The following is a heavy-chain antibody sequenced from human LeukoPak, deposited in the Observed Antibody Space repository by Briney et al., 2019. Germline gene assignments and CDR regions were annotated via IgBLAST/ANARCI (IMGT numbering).Heavy chain of an antibody. CDR1: GFTFSSYG. J-gene: IGHJ4*02. V-gene: IGHV3-33*01. D-gene: IGHD5-18*01. CDR3: ARYRSTAMAPIDY. CDR2: IWYGGSNK. Sequence: GGSLRLSCAASGFTFSSYGMHWVRQAPGKGLEWVAVIWYGGSNKYYADSVKGRFTISRDNSKNTLYLQMNSLRAEDTAVYYCARYRSTAMAPIDYWGQGTLVTVSS.